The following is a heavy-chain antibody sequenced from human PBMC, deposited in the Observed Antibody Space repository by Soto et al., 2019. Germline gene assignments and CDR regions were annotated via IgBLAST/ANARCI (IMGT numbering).Heavy chain of an antibody. Sequence: PGESLKISCKGSGYSFTSYWLSWVRQMPGKGLEWMGNIDPSDSYINYSPSFQGHVTISVDKSISTAYLQWSSLKASDTAMYYCARRDYSGNDFFDYWGQGTLVTV. CDR2: IDPSDSYI. J-gene: IGHJ4*02. CDR1: GYSFTSYW. CDR3: ARRDYSGNDFFDY. V-gene: IGHV5-10-1*01. D-gene: IGHD1-26*01.